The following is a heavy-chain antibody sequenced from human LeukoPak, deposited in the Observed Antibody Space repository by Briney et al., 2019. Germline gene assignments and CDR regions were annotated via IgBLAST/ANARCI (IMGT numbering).Heavy chain of an antibody. CDR3: ARGVVAATPEGYYYYMDV. D-gene: IGHD2-15*01. CDR2: INPSGGST. J-gene: IGHJ6*03. Sequence: ASVKVSCKASGGTFSSYAISWVRQAPGQGLEWMGIINPSGGSTSYAQKFQGRVTMTRDMSTSTVYMELSSLRSEDTAVYYCARGVVAATPEGYYYYMDVWGKGTTVTVSS. V-gene: IGHV1-46*01. CDR1: GGTFSSYA.